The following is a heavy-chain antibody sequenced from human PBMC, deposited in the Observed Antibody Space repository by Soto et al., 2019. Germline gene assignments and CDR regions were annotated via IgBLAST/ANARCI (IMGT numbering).Heavy chain of an antibody. V-gene: IGHV3-30*03. Sequence: GGSLRLSCAASGFIFTDLSVNWVRQAPDKGLEWVTFITYDGSNKYYADSVKGRFTISRDNSKNTVYLQQSSLRPEDTAVYYCVGGRYFGDYWGQGALVTVSS. J-gene: IGHJ4*02. CDR1: GFIFTDLS. D-gene: IGHD2-21*02. CDR2: ITYDGSNK. CDR3: VGGRYFGDY.